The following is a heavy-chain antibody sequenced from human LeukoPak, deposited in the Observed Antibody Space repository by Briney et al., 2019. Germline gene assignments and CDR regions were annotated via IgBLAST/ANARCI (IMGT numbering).Heavy chain of an antibody. CDR1: GFTFSSYG. J-gene: IGHJ6*02. CDR3: ARDSHGMDV. CDR2: IWYDGSNK. Sequence: GRSLRLSCAASGFTFSSYGMHLVRQAPGKGLEWVAVIWYDGSNKYYADSVKGRFTISRDNSKNTLYLQMNSLRAEDTAVYYCARDSHGMDVWGQGTTVTVSS. V-gene: IGHV3-33*01.